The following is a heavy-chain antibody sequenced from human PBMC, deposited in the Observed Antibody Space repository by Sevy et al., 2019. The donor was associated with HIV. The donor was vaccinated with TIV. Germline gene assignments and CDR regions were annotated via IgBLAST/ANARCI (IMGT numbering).Heavy chain of an antibody. CDR1: GYTFTSYG. V-gene: IGHV1-18*01. CDR2: VSTSNGNT. D-gene: IGHD3-10*01. Sequence: ASVKVSCKASGYTFTSYGISWVRQAPGQGLEWMGWVSTSNGNTNYAQKLQGRVTMTTDTSMSTAYMNLRSLRFDDTAIYYCARDLGSYYGSGLDYWGQGTLVTVSS. J-gene: IGHJ4*02. CDR3: ARDLGSYYGSGLDY.